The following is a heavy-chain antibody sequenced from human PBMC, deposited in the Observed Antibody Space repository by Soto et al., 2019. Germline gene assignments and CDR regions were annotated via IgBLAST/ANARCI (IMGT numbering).Heavy chain of an antibody. CDR2: IYYSGST. CDR3: ARERGTVGDFDY. J-gene: IGHJ4*02. CDR1: GGSISSYY. D-gene: IGHD3-16*01. V-gene: IGHV4-59*01. Sequence: QVQLQESGPGLVKPSETLSLTCTVSGGSISSYYWSWIRQPPGKGLEWIGYIYYSGSTNYNPSLKSRVPLSVDTSKNQFSLKLSSVTAADTAVYYCARERGTVGDFDYWGQGTLVTVSS.